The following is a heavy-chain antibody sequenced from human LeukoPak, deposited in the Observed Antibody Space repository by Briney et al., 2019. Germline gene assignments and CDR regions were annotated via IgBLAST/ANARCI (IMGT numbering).Heavy chain of an antibody. CDR2: INKDGSER. D-gene: IGHD4-17*01. Sequence: GGSLRLSCAASEFTFSGYWMSWVRQAPGKGLEWVANINKDGSERYNVDSVKGRFTISRDNANKSLYLQMNSLRAEDTSVYYCARESKGRSKIDYWGQGTLVTVSS. V-gene: IGHV3-7*01. CDR1: EFTFSGYW. CDR3: ARESKGRSKIDY. J-gene: IGHJ4*02.